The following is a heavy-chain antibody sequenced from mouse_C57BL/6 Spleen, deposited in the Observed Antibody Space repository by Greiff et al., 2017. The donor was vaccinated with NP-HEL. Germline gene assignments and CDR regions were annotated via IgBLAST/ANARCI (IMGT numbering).Heavy chain of an antibody. V-gene: IGHV1-22*01. CDR3: ARHSNYNWYFDV. Sequence: EVQGVESGPELVKPGASVKMSCKASGYTFTDYNMHWVKQSHGKSLEWIGYINPNNGGTSYNQKFKGKATLTVNKSSSTAYMELRSLTSEDSAVYYCARHSNYNWYFDVWGTGTTVTVSS. CDR2: INPNNGGT. J-gene: IGHJ1*03. D-gene: IGHD2-5*01. CDR1: GYTFTDYN.